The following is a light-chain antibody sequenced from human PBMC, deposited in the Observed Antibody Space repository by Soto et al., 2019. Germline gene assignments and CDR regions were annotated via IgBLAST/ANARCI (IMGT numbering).Light chain of an antibody. Sequence: SQLTQSPYSLSASVGARVTLTCLASQDISSYLAWYQQEPGKAPKLLIYAASTLQSGVPSRFSGSGSGTDFTLTISTLQPEDFATYYCQQLNSYPWTFGQGTKVDI. CDR1: QDISSY. CDR2: AAS. V-gene: IGKV1-9*01. J-gene: IGKJ1*01. CDR3: QQLNSYPWT.